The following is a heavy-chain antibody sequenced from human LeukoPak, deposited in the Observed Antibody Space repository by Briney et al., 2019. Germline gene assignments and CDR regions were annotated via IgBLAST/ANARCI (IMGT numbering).Heavy chain of an antibody. Sequence: GRSLRLSCAASGFTFSGYGMHWVRQAPDKGLEWVAVIWYDGNNKYYADSVKGRFTISRDNSKNTLYLQMDSLGAEDTAVYYCAKDWGYTTMVSYYFDYWGQGALVTVSS. CDR1: GFTFSGYG. J-gene: IGHJ4*02. D-gene: IGHD5-18*01. V-gene: IGHV3-33*06. CDR2: IWYDGNNK. CDR3: AKDWGYTTMVSYYFDY.